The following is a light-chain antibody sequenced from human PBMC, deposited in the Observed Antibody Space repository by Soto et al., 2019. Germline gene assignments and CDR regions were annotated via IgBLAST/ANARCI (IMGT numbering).Light chain of an antibody. CDR1: QSVGSD. CDR2: EAS. V-gene: IGKV3-15*01. J-gene: IGKJ5*01. CDR3: QQYKNWPPIT. Sequence: EIVMTQSPATLSVSPGERATLSCRASQSVGSDLAWYQQKPGQAPRLVIYEASIRATGIPARFSGSGSGTEFTLTISSLQSEDFAVYYCQQYKNWPPITFGQGTRLEIK.